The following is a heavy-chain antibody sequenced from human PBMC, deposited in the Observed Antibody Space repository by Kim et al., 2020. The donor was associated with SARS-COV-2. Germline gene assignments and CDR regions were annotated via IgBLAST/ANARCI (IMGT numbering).Heavy chain of an antibody. D-gene: IGHD2-15*01. Sequence: SETLSLTCIVSGGSISSYYWSWIRQPPGMGLEWIGYIFYSGSTNYNPSLQSRVTISVDTSKSQFSLRLTSVTAADTAVYYCARMGYCSGGSCYLDYWGQGTLVTVSS. CDR1: GGSISSYY. J-gene: IGHJ4*02. CDR3: ARMGYCSGGSCYLDY. CDR2: IFYSGST. V-gene: IGHV4-59*13.